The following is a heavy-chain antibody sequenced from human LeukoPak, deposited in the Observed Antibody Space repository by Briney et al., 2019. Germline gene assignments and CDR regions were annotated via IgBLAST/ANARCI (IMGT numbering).Heavy chain of an antibody. V-gene: IGHV3-48*02. CDR2: ISSSSSTI. Sequence: PGGSLRLSCAASGFTFSTYSMNWVRQAPGKGLEWVSYISSSSSTIYYADSVKGRFTISRDNAKNSLYLQMNTLRDEDTAVYYCARDTMVRGVNPRYHFDYWGPGTPCTVSS. CDR1: GFTFSTYS. J-gene: IGHJ4*02. CDR3: ARDTMVRGVNPRYHFDY. D-gene: IGHD3-10*01.